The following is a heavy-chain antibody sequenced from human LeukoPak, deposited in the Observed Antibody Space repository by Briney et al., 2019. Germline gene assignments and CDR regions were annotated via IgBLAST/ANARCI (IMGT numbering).Heavy chain of an antibody. D-gene: IGHD3-16*01. Sequence: SETLSLTCTVSGGSISSYYWSWIRQPPGKGLEWIGYIYYSGSTNYNPSLKSRVTISVDTSKNQFSLKLSSGTAADTAVYYCARGYDIRGLSAFDIWGQGTMVTVSS. CDR2: IYYSGST. CDR3: ARGYDIRGLSAFDI. J-gene: IGHJ3*02. V-gene: IGHV4-59*01. CDR1: GGSISSYY.